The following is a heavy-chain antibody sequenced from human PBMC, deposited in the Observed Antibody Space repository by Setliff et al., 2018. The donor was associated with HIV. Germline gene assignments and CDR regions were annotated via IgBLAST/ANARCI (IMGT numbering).Heavy chain of an antibody. CDR1: VGSFTNYF. Sequence: PSETLSLTCAVDVGSFTNYFWNWIRQPPGKGLEWIGEINHSGSTNYNPSLKGRVVMSVDTSKRQFSLSLNSVTAADTAMYYCAGGNWFDGGALPHDYWGQGTLVTVSS. CDR3: AGGNWFDGGALPHDY. CDR2: INHSGST. J-gene: IGHJ4*02. V-gene: IGHV4-34*01. D-gene: IGHD2-15*01.